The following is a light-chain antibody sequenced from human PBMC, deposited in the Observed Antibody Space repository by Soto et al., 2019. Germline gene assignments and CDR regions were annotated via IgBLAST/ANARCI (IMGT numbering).Light chain of an antibody. CDR3: AAWDDSLSGVV. V-gene: IGLV1-47*01. CDR2: WDG. CDR1: SSNVGSNY. J-gene: IGLJ3*02. Sequence: QSVLTQPPSASGTPGQRVTISCSGSSSNVGSNYVYWYQQVPGTAPILLMHWDGQRPSGVPDRFSGYKSGTSASLAISGLRSEDEADYYCAAWDDSLSGVVFGGGTQLTVL.